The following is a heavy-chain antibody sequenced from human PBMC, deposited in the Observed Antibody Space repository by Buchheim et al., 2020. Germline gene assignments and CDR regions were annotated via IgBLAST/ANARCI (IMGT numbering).Heavy chain of an antibody. D-gene: IGHD3-16*01. Sequence: QVQLQESGPGLVKPSQTLSLTCTVSGGSISSGGYYWSWIRQHPGKGLEWIGYIYHSGSTDYSPSLKSRVTISVDTSKNQFSLKLSSVTAADTAVYYCARYVLVTGLYYYGLDVWGKGTT. V-gene: IGHV4-31*03. J-gene: IGHJ6*04. CDR1: GGSISSGGYY. CDR2: IYHSGST. CDR3: ARYVLVTGLYYYGLDV.